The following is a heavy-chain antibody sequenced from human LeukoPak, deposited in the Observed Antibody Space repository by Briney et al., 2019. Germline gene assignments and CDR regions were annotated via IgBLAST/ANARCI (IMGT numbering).Heavy chain of an antibody. CDR2: ISGSGTAI. CDR3: ARESTDSLSFDY. Sequence: GGSLRLSCAASGFTFSSYEMNWVRQAPGEGLEWVSYISGSGTAIYYADSVKGRFTISRDNAKNTLYLQMNSLRAEDTAVYYCARESTDSLSFDYWGQGTLVTVSS. CDR1: GFTFSSYE. D-gene: IGHD1-1*01. J-gene: IGHJ4*02. V-gene: IGHV3-48*03.